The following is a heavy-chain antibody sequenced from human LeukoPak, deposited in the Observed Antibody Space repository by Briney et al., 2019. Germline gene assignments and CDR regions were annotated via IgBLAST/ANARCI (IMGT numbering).Heavy chain of an antibody. CDR2: ISAYNGNT. V-gene: IGHV1-18*01. D-gene: IGHD3-22*01. J-gene: IGHJ4*02. CDR1: GYTFTSFG. CDR3: ARDLSSSYYYVFDY. Sequence: ASVKVSCKASGYTFTSFGISWVRQAPGQGLEWMGWISAYNGNTIYAQMLQGRATMTTDTSTSTAYMELRSLRSDDTAVYYCARDLSSSYYYVFDYWGQGTLVTVSS.